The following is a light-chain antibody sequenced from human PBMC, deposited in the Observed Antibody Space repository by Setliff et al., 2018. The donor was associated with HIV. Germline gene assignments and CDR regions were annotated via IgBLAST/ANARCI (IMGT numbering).Light chain of an antibody. CDR1: SGDVGRYNL. J-gene: IGLJ1*01. CDR3: CSNTGSNTYV. V-gene: IGLV2-23*01. CDR2: QAS. Sequence: QSALTQPASVSGSPGQSITISCTGTSGDVGRYNLVSWNQQQPGKPPKLMIYQASKRPSGVSNRFSGSKSGSTASLTISGLQAEDEADYYCCSNTGSNTYVFGTGTKVTVL.